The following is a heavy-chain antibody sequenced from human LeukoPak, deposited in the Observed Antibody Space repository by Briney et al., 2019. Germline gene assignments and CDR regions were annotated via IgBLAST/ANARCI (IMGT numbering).Heavy chain of an antibody. V-gene: IGHV4-38-2*01. D-gene: IGHD3-16*02. CDR2: IYHSGST. CDR3: ARKEPTMITFGGVIAPPFDY. Sequence: SETLSLTCAVSGYSISSDYYWGWIRQPPGKGLGWIGNIYHSGSTYYNPPLKSRATISVDTSKNQFSLKLSAVTAAATAVYYCARKEPTMITFGGVIAPPFDYWGQGTLVTVSS. CDR1: GYSISSDYY. J-gene: IGHJ4*02.